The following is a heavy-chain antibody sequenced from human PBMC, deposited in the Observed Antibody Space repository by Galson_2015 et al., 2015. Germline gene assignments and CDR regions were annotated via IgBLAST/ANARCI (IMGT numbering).Heavy chain of an antibody. CDR2: IYNSGTT. V-gene: IGHV4-59*01. Sequence: LSLTCPVSGASISRYYWSRVRQHPGAGLEGLGYIYNSGTTIYNPSLKSRVAISVDTSKNQFSLKLSSVTAADTPVYYCARRRDYFEYWGQGTLVTVSS. CDR1: GASISRYY. CDR3: ARRRDYFEY. J-gene: IGHJ4*02.